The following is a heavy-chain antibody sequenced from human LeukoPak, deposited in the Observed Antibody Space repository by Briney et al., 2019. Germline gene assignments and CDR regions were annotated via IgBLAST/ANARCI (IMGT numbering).Heavy chain of an antibody. Sequence: SETLSLTCTVSXXSXSSYXXXWVXXPXXXXXXXIAYVYYIGSTIYNPSLTSRVTISLDTSKNQFALKLSSVTAADTAVYYCAGDYGSGSYRFDYWGQGTLVTVSS. J-gene: IGHJ4*02. V-gene: IGHV4-59*08. CDR3: AGDYGSGSYRFDY. CDR1: XXSXSSYX. CDR2: VYYIGST. D-gene: IGHD3-10*01.